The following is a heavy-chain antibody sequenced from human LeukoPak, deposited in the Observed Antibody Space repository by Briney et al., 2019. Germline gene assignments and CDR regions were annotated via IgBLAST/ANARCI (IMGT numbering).Heavy chain of an antibody. CDR3: AKDVSSGWYLDC. CDR2: IKEDGSEI. J-gene: IGHJ4*02. V-gene: IGHV3-7*03. D-gene: IGHD6-19*01. CDR1: AFTFSNYW. Sequence: PGGSLRLSCAASAFTFSNYWMSWVRQAPGKGLEWVANIKEDGSEINYVDSVKGRFTISRDNAKNSLYLQMNSLTADDTAIYYCAKDVSSGWYLDCWGQGTLVTVSS.